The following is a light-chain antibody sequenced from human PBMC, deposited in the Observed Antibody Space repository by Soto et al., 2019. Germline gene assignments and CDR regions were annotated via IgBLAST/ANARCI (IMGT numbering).Light chain of an antibody. CDR3: SSYTSSRTLYV. V-gene: IGLV2-14*01. CDR1: SSDVGGYNY. Sequence: QSALTQPASVSGSPGQSITISCNGTSSDVGGYNYVSWYQQHPGKAPKLMIFEVSSRPSGVSYRFSGSKSGNTASLTISGLQAEDEADYYCSSYTSSRTLYVFGSGTKVTVL. J-gene: IGLJ1*01. CDR2: EVS.